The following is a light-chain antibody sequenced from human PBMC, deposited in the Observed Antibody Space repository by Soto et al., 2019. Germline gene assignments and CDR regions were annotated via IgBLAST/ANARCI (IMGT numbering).Light chain of an antibody. CDR3: SSYTSNSTVV. CDR1: SSDVGGYNY. J-gene: IGLJ2*01. Sequence: QSALTQPASVSGSPGQSITISCTGTSSDVGGYNYVSWFQQHPGKAPKLILYDVSNRPSGVSNRFSGSKSGNTASLTISGLQAEDEADYYCSSYTSNSTVVFGGGTKVTVL. V-gene: IGLV2-14*01. CDR2: DVS.